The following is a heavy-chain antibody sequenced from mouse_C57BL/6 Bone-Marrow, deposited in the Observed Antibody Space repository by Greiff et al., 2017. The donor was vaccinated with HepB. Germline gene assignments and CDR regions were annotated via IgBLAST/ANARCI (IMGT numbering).Heavy chain of an antibody. V-gene: IGHV3-6*01. CDR2: ISYDGSN. CDR3: ASTGNGY. CDR1: GYSITSGYY. J-gene: IGHJ2*01. Sequence: ESGPGLVKPSQSLSLTCSVTGYSITSGYYWNWIRQFPGNKLEWMGYISYDGSNNYNPSLKNRISITRDTSKNQFFLKLNSVTTEDTATYYCASTGNGYWGQGTTLTVSS.